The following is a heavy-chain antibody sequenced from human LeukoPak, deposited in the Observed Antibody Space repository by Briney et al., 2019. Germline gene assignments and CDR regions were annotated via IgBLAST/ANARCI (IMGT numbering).Heavy chain of an antibody. CDR3: ARGTTPYSSGWFNY. V-gene: IGHV4-31*03. D-gene: IGHD6-19*01. CDR2: IYYSGST. J-gene: IGHJ4*02. CDR1: GSISSAGYY. Sequence: SETLSLTCTVSGSISSAGYYWSWIRQHPGKGLEWIGYIYYSGSTYYNPSLKSRVTISVDRSKNQFSLKLSSVTAADTAVYYCARGTTPYSSGWFNYWGQGTLVTVSS.